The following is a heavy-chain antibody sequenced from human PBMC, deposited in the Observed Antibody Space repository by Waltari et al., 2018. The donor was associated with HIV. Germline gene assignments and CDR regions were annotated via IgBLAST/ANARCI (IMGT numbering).Heavy chain of an antibody. CDR1: GFMFSNSW. V-gene: IGHV3-7*01. J-gene: IGHJ3*02. CDR2: INQDGSEK. CDR3: AGEMPTIIGDAFDI. D-gene: IGHD3-16*02. Sequence: EVQLVESGGGLVQPGGSLTPSCAASGFMFSNSWLTWVRQAPGKGLEWVANINQDGSEKYYVDSVKGRFTISRDNAKNSLYLQMNNLRAEDTAVYYCAGEMPTIIGDAFDIWGQGTMVTISS.